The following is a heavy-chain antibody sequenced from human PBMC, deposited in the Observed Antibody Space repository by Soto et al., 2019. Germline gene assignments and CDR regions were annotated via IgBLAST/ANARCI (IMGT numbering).Heavy chain of an antibody. CDR2: IHAGNGNT. CDR1: GYSFSSYA. J-gene: IGHJ4*02. Sequence: ASVKVYCTASGYSFSSYAIHWVRQAPGQGLEWMGWIHAGNGNTKYSQNFQGRVTISRDTSATTAYMELNSLRSEDTAVYYCARGVAFLDYWGQGTLVTVSS. CDR3: ARGVAFLDY. D-gene: IGHD2-15*01. V-gene: IGHV1-3*01.